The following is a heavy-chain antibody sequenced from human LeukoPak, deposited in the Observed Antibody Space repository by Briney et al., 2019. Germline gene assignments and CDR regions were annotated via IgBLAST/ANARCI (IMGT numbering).Heavy chain of an antibody. CDR1: VFTFSSFS. V-gene: IGHV3-21*01. CDR3: AKSSGWSVTTRSPVDY. D-gene: IGHD6-19*01. CDR2: ISSSSSYI. Sequence: GGSLSLSCAVSVFTFSSFSMNGVRQAPGKGLGWVSSISSSSSYIYYADSVRGRFTISRDNAKNPLYLQMNTPKAEDTAVYYCAKSSGWSVTTRSPVDYWGQGTLVTVSS. J-gene: IGHJ4*02.